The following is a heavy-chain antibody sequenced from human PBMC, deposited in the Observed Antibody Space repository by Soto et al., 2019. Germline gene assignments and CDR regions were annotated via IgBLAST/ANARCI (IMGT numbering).Heavy chain of an antibody. J-gene: IGHJ4*02. Sequence: GGSLRLSCAASGFTFSSYWMHWVRQAPGKGLVWVSRINSDGSSTSYADSVKGRFTISRDNAKNALYLQMNSLRAEDTAVYYCARDLRCSGGSCYSPVDYWGQGTLVTVSS. V-gene: IGHV3-74*01. CDR3: ARDLRCSGGSCYSPVDY. CDR2: INSDGSST. CDR1: GFTFSSYW. D-gene: IGHD2-15*01.